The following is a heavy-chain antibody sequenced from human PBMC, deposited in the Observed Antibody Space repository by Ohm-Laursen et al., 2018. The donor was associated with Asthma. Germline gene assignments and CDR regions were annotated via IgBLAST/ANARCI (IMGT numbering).Heavy chain of an antibody. J-gene: IGHJ6*02. CDR1: GDSINSDDYY. CDR2: IYYSGST. Sequence: TLSLTCTVSGDSINSDDYYWSWVRQPPGKGLEWIGYIYYSGSTYYNPSLKSRVTISVDTSKNQFSLKLSSVTAADTAVYYCARDRKYAGTDYYYGMDVWGQGTTVTVSS. V-gene: IGHV4-31*02. D-gene: IGHD2-8*01. CDR3: ARDRKYAGTDYYYGMDV.